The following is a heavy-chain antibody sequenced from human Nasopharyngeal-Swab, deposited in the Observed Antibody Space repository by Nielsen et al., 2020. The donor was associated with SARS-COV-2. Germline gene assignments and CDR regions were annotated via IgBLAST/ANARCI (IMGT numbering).Heavy chain of an antibody. CDR1: GFTFISYN. J-gene: IGHJ6*02. CDR2: ISSSSSTK. Sequence: GSLKISCAASGFTFISYNMNWVRQAPGKGLEWVSYISSSSSTKYYADSVKGRFTISRDNAKNSLYLQMNSLRDEDTAVYYCAREMERSVPAAIAYYYYYNMDVWGQGTTVTVSS. V-gene: IGHV3-48*02. D-gene: IGHD2-2*01. CDR3: AREMERSVPAAIAYYYYYNMDV.